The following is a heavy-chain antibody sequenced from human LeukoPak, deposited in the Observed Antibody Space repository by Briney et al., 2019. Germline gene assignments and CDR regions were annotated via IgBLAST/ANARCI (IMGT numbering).Heavy chain of an antibody. CDR2: ISYDGSNK. CDR1: GFTFSSYG. Sequence: PGGSLRLSCAASGFTFSSYGMHWVRQAPGKGLEWVGVISYDGSNKYYADSVKGRFTISRDNSKDTLYLQMNSLRAEDTAVYYCAKTLTTTSHLFDYWGQGTLVTVSS. D-gene: IGHD3-22*01. J-gene: IGHJ4*02. CDR3: AKTLTTTSHLFDY. V-gene: IGHV3-30*18.